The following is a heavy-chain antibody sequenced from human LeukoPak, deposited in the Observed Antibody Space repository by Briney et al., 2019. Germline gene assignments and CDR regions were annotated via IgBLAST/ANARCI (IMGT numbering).Heavy chain of an antibody. CDR2: VIPVFGTT. D-gene: IGHD5-24*01. CDR3: ARSPTLATIGFGFDS. V-gene: IGHV1-69*08. J-gene: IGHJ4*02. CDR1: GGTFSSYT. Sequence: ASVTVSCKASGGTFSSYTINWVRQAPGQGLEWMGRVIPVFGTTNYAQNFQGRVTITADKSTSTAYMELSSLRSEDTAIYYCARSPTLATIGFGFDSWGQGTLVTVSS.